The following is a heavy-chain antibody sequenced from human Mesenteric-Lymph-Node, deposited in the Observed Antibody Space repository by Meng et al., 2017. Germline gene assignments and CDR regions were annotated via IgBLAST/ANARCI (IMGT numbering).Heavy chain of an antibody. Sequence: QVQLEGSGPGLVTRSGTLSLTCDGSGGCIKNGQWWSWVRQAPGKGLEWIGEIYHSGRTNYNPSVKSRVSMSVDKSQNHFSLRLSSVTAADTAVYYCTTLYGDSISWGQGTLVTVSS. D-gene: IGHD4-17*01. V-gene: IGHV4-4*02. CDR1: GGCIKNGQW. J-gene: IGHJ4*02. CDR3: TTLYGDSIS. CDR2: IYHSGRT.